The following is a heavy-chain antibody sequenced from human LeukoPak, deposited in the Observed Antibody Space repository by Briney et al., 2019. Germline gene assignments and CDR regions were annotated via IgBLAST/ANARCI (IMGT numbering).Heavy chain of an antibody. D-gene: IGHD2-2*01. Sequence: GRSLRLSCTASGFTFGDYAMSWVRQAPGKGLEWVGFIRSKAYGETTEYAASVKGRFTITRDDSKSIVYLQMNSLKTEDTAVYYCTREAQYCSSTSCFGMDVWGQGTTVTVSS. CDR3: TREAQYCSSTSCFGMDV. CDR1: GFTFGDYA. J-gene: IGHJ6*02. V-gene: IGHV3-49*04. CDR2: IRSKAYGETT.